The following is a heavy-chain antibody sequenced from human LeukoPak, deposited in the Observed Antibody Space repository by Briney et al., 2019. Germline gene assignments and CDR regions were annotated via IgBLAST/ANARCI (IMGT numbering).Heavy chain of an antibody. J-gene: IGHJ5*02. CDR1: GFTFSSYA. CDR2: ISDSGGTT. V-gene: IGHV3-23*01. Sequence: PEGSLRLSCAASGFTFSSYAMTWVRQAPGKGLEWVSTISDSGGTTYYADSVKGRFTISRDKSKNTLYLQLNSLRAEDTAVYFCAKDYGDYSSWFDPWGQGTLVTVSS. CDR3: AKDYGDYSSWFDP. D-gene: IGHD4-17*01.